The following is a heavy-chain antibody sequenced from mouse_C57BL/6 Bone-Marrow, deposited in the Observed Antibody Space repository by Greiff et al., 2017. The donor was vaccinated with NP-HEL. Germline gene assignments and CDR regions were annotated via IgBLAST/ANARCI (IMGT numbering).Heavy chain of an antibody. CDR2: IWSGGST. CDR3: ATYSRYYAMDY. Sequence: VQLQQSGPGLVQPSQSLSITCTVSGFSLTSYGVHWVRQSPGKGLEWLGVIWSGGSTDYNAAFISRLSISKDNSKSQVFFKMNSLQADDTAIYYCATYSRYYAMDYWGQGTSVTVSS. CDR1: GFSLTSYG. V-gene: IGHV2-2*01. J-gene: IGHJ4*01.